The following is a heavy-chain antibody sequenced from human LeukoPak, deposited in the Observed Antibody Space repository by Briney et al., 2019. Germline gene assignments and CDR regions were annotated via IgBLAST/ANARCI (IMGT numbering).Heavy chain of an antibody. CDR3: ARRRPSIWFGDLYYFDY. Sequence: PSETLSLTCTVSGGSISSGSYYWSWIRQPAGKGLEWIGRIYTSGSTNYHPSLKSRVTISVDTSKNQFSLKLSSVTAADTAVYYCARRRPSIWFGDLYYFDYWGQGTLVTVSS. CDR2: IYTSGST. V-gene: IGHV4-61*02. CDR1: GGSISSGSYY. J-gene: IGHJ4*02. D-gene: IGHD3-10*01.